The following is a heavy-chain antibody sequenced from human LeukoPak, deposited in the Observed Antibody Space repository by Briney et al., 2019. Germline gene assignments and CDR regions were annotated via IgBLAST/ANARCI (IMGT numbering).Heavy chain of an antibody. Sequence: PSETLSLTCTVSGGSISSGDYYWSWIRQPAGKGLEWIGRISSSGSTNYNPSLKSRVTISVDTSKSQFSLKLSSVTAADTAVYFCARGPYSYDSSGAFDIWGQGTMVTVSS. V-gene: IGHV4-61*02. D-gene: IGHD3-22*01. J-gene: IGHJ3*02. CDR2: ISSSGST. CDR3: ARGPYSYDSSGAFDI. CDR1: GGSISSGDYY.